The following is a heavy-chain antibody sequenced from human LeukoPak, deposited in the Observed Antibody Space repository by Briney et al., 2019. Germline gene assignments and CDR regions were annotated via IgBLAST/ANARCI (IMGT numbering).Heavy chain of an antibody. V-gene: IGHV3-74*01. D-gene: IGHD2-15*01. CDR2: INGDGSST. Sequence: GGSLRLSCEASGFTFGTYWVHWVRQAPGKGLVWVSRINGDGSSTSYADSVKGRFTISRDNAKNTLYLQMDSLRAEDTAVYYCARGYSSGYRIDYWGQGTLVTVSS. CDR1: GFTFGTYW. J-gene: IGHJ4*02. CDR3: ARGYSSGYRIDY.